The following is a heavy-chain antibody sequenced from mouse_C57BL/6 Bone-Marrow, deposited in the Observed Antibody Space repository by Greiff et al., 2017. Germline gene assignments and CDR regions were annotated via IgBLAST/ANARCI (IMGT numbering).Heavy chain of an antibody. J-gene: IGHJ3*01. CDR2: IWSGGST. Sequence: VKVVESGPGLVQPSQSLSITCTVSGFSLTSYGVHWVRQSPGKGLEWRGVIWSGGSTDYNAAFISRLSISKDNSKSQVFFKMNSLQADDTAIYYCAREGAYYSNYAWFAYWGQGTLVTVSA. V-gene: IGHV2-2*01. D-gene: IGHD2-5*01. CDR1: GFSLTSYG. CDR3: AREGAYYSNYAWFAY.